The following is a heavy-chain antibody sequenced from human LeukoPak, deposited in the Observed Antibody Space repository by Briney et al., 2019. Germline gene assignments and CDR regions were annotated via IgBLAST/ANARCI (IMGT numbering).Heavy chain of an antibody. CDR1: GFTFSSYA. Sequence: PGGSLRLSCAASGFTFSSYAMHWVRQAPGKGLEWVAVISYDGSNKYYADSVKGRFTISRDNSKNTLYLQMNSLRAEDTAVYYCARDLGYYDSSGYHGYWGQGTLVTVSS. V-gene: IGHV3-30-3*01. J-gene: IGHJ4*02. CDR2: ISYDGSNK. CDR3: ARDLGYYDSSGYHGY. D-gene: IGHD3-22*01.